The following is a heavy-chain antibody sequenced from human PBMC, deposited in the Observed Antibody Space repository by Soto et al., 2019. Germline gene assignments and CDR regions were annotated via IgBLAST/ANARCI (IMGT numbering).Heavy chain of an antibody. Sequence: RHCEAALGVTFIDLAVSWVIQTTGKGLEWVSTISSSGSSTYNASSVKGRFTISRENSKTTLFLQMNSLRVEDTALYHCAKTIDGYYDTLDIWGQGTMVTVSS. D-gene: IGHD1-26*01. J-gene: IGHJ3*02. V-gene: IGHV3-23*01. CDR3: AKTIDGYYDTLDI. CDR1: GVTFIDLA. CDR2: ISSSGSST.